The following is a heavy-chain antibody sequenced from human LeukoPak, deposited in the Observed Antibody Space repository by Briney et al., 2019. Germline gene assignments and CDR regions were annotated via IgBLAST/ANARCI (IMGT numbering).Heavy chain of an antibody. CDR2: ISAYNGNT. D-gene: IGHD3-10*01. Sequence: ASVKVSCKASGYTFTSYGISWVRRAPGQGLEWMGWISAYNGNTNYAQKLQGRVTMTTDTSTSTAYMELRSLRSDDTAVYYCARDRGVLLWFRESPRIPGYWGQGTLVTVSS. J-gene: IGHJ4*02. V-gene: IGHV1-18*01. CDR1: GYTFTSYG. CDR3: ARDRGVLLWFRESPRIPGY.